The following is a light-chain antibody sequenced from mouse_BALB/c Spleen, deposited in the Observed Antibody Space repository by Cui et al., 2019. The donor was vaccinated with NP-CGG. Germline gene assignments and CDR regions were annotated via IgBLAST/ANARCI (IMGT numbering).Light chain of an antibody. J-gene: IGLJ1*01. CDR3: ALWYSNHWV. V-gene: IGLV1*01. CDR1: TGAVTTRNY. CDR2: GTN. Sequence: QAVVTQESALNTSPGETVTLTCRSSTGAVTTRNYANWVQEKPDHLFTGLIGGTNNREPGVPARFSGSLIGDKAALTITGAQTEDEAIYFCALWYSNHWVFGGGTKLTVL.